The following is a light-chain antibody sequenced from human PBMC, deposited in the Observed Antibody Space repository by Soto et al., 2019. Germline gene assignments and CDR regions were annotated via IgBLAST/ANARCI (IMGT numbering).Light chain of an antibody. J-gene: IGLJ1*01. V-gene: IGLV1-40*01. CDR2: ANS. CDR3: QSYESSSLSGFV. Sequence: QSVLTQPPSVSGAPGQRLTIYCTGSSSNIGADYDVHRYQQLPGTAPKLLIYANSNRPSGVPYRFSGSKSGISASLATTGLTADDEPDYYCQSYESSSLSGFVFGSGTKVTV. CDR1: SSNIGADYD.